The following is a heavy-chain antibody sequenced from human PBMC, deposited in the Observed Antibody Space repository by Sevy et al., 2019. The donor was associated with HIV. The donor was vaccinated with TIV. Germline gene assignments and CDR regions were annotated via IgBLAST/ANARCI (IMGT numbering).Heavy chain of an antibody. CDR3: ASGSGSYYDAFHI. CDR1: GGSISGNF. J-gene: IGHJ3*02. CDR2: IYYSGST. V-gene: IGHV4-59*01. D-gene: IGHD1-26*01. Sequence: SETLSLTCSVSGGSISGNFWTWIRQPPGKGLEWIGSIYYSGSTNSNPSLKSRVSISLDTSKNQFSLRLNSVTAADTAVYYCASGSGSYYDAFHIWGQGTMVTVSS.